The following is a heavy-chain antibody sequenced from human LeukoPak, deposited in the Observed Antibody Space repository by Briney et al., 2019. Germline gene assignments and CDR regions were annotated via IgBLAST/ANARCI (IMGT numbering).Heavy chain of an antibody. CDR3: AREGSGYYNFDY. D-gene: IGHD3-22*01. V-gene: IGHV4-59*12. Sequence: SETLSLTCTVSGGSISSYYWSWIRQPPGKGLEWIGYIYYSGSTNYNPSLKSRVTMSVDTSKNQFSLKLSSVTAADTAVYYCAREGSGYYNFDYWGQGTLVTVSS. CDR2: IYYSGST. J-gene: IGHJ4*02. CDR1: GGSISSYY.